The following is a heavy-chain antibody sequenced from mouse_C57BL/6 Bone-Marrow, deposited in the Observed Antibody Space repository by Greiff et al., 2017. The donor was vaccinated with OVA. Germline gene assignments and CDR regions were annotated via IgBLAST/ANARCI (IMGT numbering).Heavy chain of an antibody. V-gene: IGHV5-17*01. CDR2: ISSGSSTI. CDR1: GFTFSDYG. J-gene: IGHJ1*03. CDR3: ARQAPYYYGSSSYWYFDV. Sequence: EVHLVESGGGLVKPGGSLKLSCAASGFTFSDYGMHWVRQAPEKGLEWVAYISSGSSTIYYADTVKGRFTISRDNAKNTLFLQMTSLRSEDTAMYYCARQAPYYYGSSSYWYFDVWGTGTTVTVSS. D-gene: IGHD1-1*01.